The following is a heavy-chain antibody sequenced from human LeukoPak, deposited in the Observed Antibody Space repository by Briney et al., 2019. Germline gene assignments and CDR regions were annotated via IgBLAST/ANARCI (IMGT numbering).Heavy chain of an antibody. CDR3: ARGVKSRVVPPATGSLDYYYYMDV. V-gene: IGHV3-21*01. D-gene: IGHD2-2*01. CDR1: GFTFSSYS. J-gene: IGHJ6*03. Sequence: GGSLRLSCAASGFTFSSYSINWVRQAPGKGLEWVSCISTTSSFIYYADSVKGRFTISRDNTKNSLYLQMNSLRAEDTAVYYCARGVKSRVVPPATGSLDYYYYMDVWGKGTTVTVSS. CDR2: ISTTSSFI.